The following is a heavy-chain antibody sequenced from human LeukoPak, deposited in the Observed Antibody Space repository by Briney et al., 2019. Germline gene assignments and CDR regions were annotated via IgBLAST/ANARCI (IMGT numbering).Heavy chain of an antibody. D-gene: IGHD3-22*01. CDR3: ACLSYYYDSSGYSS. J-gene: IGHJ5*02. V-gene: IGHV4-59*08. CDR2: IYYSGST. Sequence: SETLSLTCTVSGGSISSYYWSWIRQPPGKGLEWIGYIYYSGSTNYNPSLKSRVTISVDTSKNQFSLKLSSVTAADTAVYYCACLSYYYDSSGYSSWGQGTLVTVSS. CDR1: GGSISSYY.